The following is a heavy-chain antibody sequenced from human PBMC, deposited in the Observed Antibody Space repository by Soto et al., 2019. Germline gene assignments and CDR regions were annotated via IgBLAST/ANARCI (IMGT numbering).Heavy chain of an antibody. D-gene: IGHD1-26*01. V-gene: IGHV1-58*01. J-gene: IGHJ4*02. CDR2: IVVGSGNT. CDR1: TFTFTSSA. Sequence: GASVKVSCTASTFTFTSSAVQWVRKARGQRLEWIGWIVVGSGNTKYAQNFQERVTITRDMSSGTAYLELSSLRSEDTAVYYCATHREGATYYFDYWGQGTLVTVSS. CDR3: ATHREGATYYFDY.